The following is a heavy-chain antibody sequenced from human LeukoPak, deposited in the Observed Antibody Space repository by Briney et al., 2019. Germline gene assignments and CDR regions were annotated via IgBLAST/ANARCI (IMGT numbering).Heavy chain of an antibody. CDR3: AKAGTTIFGVVMYYYYMDV. CDR1: GFTFSSYG. V-gene: IGHV3-30*02. D-gene: IGHD3-3*01. Sequence: GGSLRLSCAASGFTFSSYGMHWVRQAPGKGLEWVAFIRYDGSNKYYADSVKGRFTISRDNSKNTLYLQMNSLRAEDTAVYYCAKAGTTIFGVVMYYYYMDVWGKGTTVTVSS. CDR2: IRYDGSNK. J-gene: IGHJ6*03.